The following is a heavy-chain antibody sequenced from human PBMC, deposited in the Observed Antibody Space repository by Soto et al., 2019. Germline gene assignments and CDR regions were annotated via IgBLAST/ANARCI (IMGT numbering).Heavy chain of an antibody. CDR1: GGSVSTHTYS. J-gene: IGHJ4*02. Sequence: KPSETLSLTCTVSGGSVSTHTYSWGWIRQPPGKGLEWIGSVSYGGSTYYNPSLRSRVTLSVDTSRNQFSLRLASVTAADTAFYYCARHTPIPHRVGSPRAPGYWGQGTLVTVSS. CDR2: VSYGGST. V-gene: IGHV4-39*01. D-gene: IGHD1-26*01. CDR3: ARHTPIPHRVGSPRAPGY.